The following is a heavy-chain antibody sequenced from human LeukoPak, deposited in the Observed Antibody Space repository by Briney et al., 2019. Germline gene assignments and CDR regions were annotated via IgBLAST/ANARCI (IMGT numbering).Heavy chain of an antibody. J-gene: IGHJ5*02. Sequence: GGSLRLSRAASGFTFSSFAMNWVRQAPGKGLEWISIVSGSASCTSYADSVEGRFIIARDNSKDTLYLQMNSLRAEDTAVHYCAKEFLRWGFDPWGQGALVTVSS. D-gene: IGHD2-21*01. V-gene: IGHV3-23*01. CDR2: VSGSASCT. CDR3: AKEFLRWGFDP. CDR1: GFTFSSFA.